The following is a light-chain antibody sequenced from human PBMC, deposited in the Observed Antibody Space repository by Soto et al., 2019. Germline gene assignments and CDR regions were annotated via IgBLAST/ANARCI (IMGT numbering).Light chain of an antibody. CDR3: SSYTSSNTLV. CDR1: SSDVGGYNY. Sequence: QSVLPQPASVSGSPGQSIAISCPGTSSDVGGYNYVCWYQQHPGKAPKLMIYDVNIRPSGVSDRFSGSKSGNTASLTISGLQAQDEADYYCSSYTSSNTLVFGTGTKVTVL. CDR2: DVN. J-gene: IGLJ1*01. V-gene: IGLV2-14*01.